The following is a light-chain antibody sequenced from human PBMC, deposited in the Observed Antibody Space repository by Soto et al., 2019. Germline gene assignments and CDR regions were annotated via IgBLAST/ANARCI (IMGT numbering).Light chain of an antibody. CDR1: QPVSPSF. CDR2: GAS. Sequence: EVVLTQSPGTLSLSPGQRATLSCRASQPVSPSFLAWYQQKGGQAPRLLVYGASTRSTGVPDRFSGSGSGTDFTLTISELEPEDFAVYYCQHYDWSLTWTFGPGPKVDIK. CDR3: QHYDWSLTWT. J-gene: IGKJ1*01. V-gene: IGKV3-20*01.